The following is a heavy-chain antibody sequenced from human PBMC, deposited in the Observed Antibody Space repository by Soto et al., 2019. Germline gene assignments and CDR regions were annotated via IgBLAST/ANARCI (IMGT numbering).Heavy chain of an antibody. Sequence: EVQLVESGGGLVQPGGSLRLSCAASGFIFSSHWISWVRQAPGKGLEWVANVKDDGSEQQYADSVKGLFTIARDNAKNSGYLQMIGLGAEGTAVHYCVRDGLGGFFDYWGQGIQISISS. D-gene: IGHD3-3*01. CDR3: VRDGLGGFFDY. CDR1: GFIFSSHW. J-gene: IGHJ4*02. V-gene: IGHV3-7*04. CDR2: VKDDGSEQ.